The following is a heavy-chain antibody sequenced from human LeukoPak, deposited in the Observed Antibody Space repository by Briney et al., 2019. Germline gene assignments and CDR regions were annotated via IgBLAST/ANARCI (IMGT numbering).Heavy chain of an antibody. CDR1: GGSISSYY. V-gene: IGHV4-59*01. D-gene: IGHD2-15*01. Sequence: PSETLSLTCTVSGGSISSYYWSWIRQPPGKVLEWIGYIYYSGSTNYNPSLKSRVTISVDTSKNQFSLKLSSVTAADTAVYYCASFLEVGYCSGGSCYRGDAFDIWGQGTMVTVSS. CDR3: ASFLEVGYCSGGSCYRGDAFDI. J-gene: IGHJ3*02. CDR2: IYYSGST.